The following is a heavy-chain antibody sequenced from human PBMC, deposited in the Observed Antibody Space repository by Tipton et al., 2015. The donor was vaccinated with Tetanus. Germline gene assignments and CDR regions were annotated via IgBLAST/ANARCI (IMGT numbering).Heavy chain of an antibody. Sequence: SLRLSCAASGFTFSSFNMNWVRQTPGKGLEWVSSISSSGGSTQYADSVKGRFTISRDNSKNTLYLQMNSLRAEDTAVYYCAKEGLSAFDYWGQGTLVSVSS. V-gene: IGHV3-23*01. J-gene: IGHJ4*02. CDR2: ISSSGGST. D-gene: IGHD6-13*01. CDR3: AKEGLSAFDY. CDR1: GFTFSSFN.